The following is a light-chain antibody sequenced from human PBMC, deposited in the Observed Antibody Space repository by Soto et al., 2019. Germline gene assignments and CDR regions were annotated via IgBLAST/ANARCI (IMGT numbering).Light chain of an antibody. Sequence: QSVLTQPASVSGSPGQSITISCTGTSSDVGGYNYVSWYQHHPGKAPKLIIYDVSNRPSGVSNRFSGSKSGNTASLTISGLQPEDEADYYCSSYTTSNTRQIVFGTGTKPPS. V-gene: IGLV2-14*03. J-gene: IGLJ1*01. CDR1: SSDVGGYNY. CDR2: DVS. CDR3: SSYTTSNTRQIV.